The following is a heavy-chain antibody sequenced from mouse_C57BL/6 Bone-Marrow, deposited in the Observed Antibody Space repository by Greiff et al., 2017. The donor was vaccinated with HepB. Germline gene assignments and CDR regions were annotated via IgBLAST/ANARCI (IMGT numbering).Heavy chain of an antibody. J-gene: IGHJ2*01. CDR1: GYTFTSYW. CDR3: AGGLYYFDY. Sequence: QVQLQQPGAELVKPGASVKLSCKASGYTFTSYWMHWVKQSPGQGLEWIGLIHPNSGSTYYNEKFKSKTTLTVDKSSSTAYMQRSSLTSEDSAVYYCAGGLYYFDYWGQGTTLTVSS. CDR2: IHPNSGST. V-gene: IGHV1-64*01.